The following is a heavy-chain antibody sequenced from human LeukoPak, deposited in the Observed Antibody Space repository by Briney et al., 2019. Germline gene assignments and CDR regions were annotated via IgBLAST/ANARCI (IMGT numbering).Heavy chain of an antibody. D-gene: IGHD3-10*01. CDR3: ATTPGITMVRGVRFDY. V-gene: IGHV1-69*04. CDR2: IIPILGIA. CDR1: GGTFSSYA. Sequence: GSSVKVSCKASGGTFSSYAISWVRQAPGQGLEWMGRIIPILGIANYAQKFQGRVTITADKSTSTAYMELSSLRSEDTAVYYCATTPGITMVRGVRFDYWGQEPWSPSPQ. J-gene: IGHJ4*01.